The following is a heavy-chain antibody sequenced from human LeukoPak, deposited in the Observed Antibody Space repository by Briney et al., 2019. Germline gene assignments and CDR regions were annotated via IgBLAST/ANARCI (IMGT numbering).Heavy chain of an antibody. Sequence: GKSLRLSCAASGFIFSDYAMHWVRQAPGKGLEWVAVIPDDGNNKYYADSVKGRFTISRDNSKNTVFLQMNSLRAEDTAVYYCAKQDAYYYYYYMDVWGKGTTVTVSS. J-gene: IGHJ6*03. CDR1: GFIFSDYA. CDR2: IPDDGNNK. CDR3: AKQDAYYYYYYMDV. V-gene: IGHV3-30*18.